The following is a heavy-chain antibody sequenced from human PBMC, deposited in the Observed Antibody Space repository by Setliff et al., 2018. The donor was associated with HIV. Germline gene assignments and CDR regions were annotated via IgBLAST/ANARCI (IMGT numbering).Heavy chain of an antibody. V-gene: IGHV1-2*02. J-gene: IGHJ4*02. CDR1: GFAFTNFH. D-gene: IGHD3-10*01. Sequence: ASVKVSCKASGFAFTNFHIHWVRQAPGQGLEWMGLIKPNRGVTKYAQTFQGRVTMTRDTSISTAYMELSRLRSDDTAVYFCARARDGFNFGLKYWGEGTLVTVSS. CDR2: IKPNRGVT. CDR3: ARARDGFNFGLKY.